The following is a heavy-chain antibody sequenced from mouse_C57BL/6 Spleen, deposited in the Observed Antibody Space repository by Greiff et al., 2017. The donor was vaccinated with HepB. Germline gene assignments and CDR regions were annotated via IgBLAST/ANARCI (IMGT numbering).Heavy chain of an antibody. CDR3: SREAYAMDY. V-gene: IGHV5-4*01. CDR2: ISDGGSYT. Sequence: EVQLQQSGGGLVKPGGSLKLSCAASGFNFSSHAMSWVRQTPEKRLEWVATISDGGSYTYYPDNVKGRFTIARDNAKNNLYLQMSHLKSEDTAMYYCSREAYAMDYWGQGTSDTVSS. CDR1: GFNFSSHA. J-gene: IGHJ4*01.